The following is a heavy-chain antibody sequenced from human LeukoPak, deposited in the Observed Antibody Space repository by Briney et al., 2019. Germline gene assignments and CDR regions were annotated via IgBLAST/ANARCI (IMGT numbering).Heavy chain of an antibody. CDR2: ISGNGGST. D-gene: IGHD2-2*01. CDR1: GFTFSNFG. CDR3: VKEHCSSTSCFYFDY. V-gene: IGHV3-64D*06. Sequence: GGFLRLFCSASGFTFSNFGMHSVRQAPGKGLEYVSAISGNGGSTHYADSVKGRFTISRDNSKNTLYLQMTSLKAEDTAVYYCVKEHCSSTSCFYFDYWGQGTLVTVSS. J-gene: IGHJ4*02.